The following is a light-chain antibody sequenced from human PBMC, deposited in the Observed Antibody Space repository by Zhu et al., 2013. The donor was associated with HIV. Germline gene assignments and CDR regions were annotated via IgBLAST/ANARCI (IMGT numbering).Light chain of an antibody. CDR1: QSVLHSSNNKNF. Sequence: DIVMTQSPDSLAVSLGERATINCKSSQSVLHSSNNKNFLAWYQQKPGQPPKLLISWASTRESGVPDRFSGSGSGTDFTLTISSLQPDDFATYYCQQYSSYPWTFGQGPR. CDR3: QQYSSYPWT. J-gene: IGKJ1*01. CDR2: WAS. V-gene: IGKV4-1*01.